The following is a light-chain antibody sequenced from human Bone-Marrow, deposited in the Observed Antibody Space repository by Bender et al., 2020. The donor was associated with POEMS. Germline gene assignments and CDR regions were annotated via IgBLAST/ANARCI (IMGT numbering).Light chain of an antibody. CDR3: QSWDGAAAV. CDR2: QDN. V-gene: IGLV3-1*01. J-gene: IGLJ2*01. Sequence: SYDLTQPPSVSVSPGQTATITCSGDKLGDNYVCWYQQKPGQSPSLVIYQDNRRPSGIPARFSGSNSGNTATLTITGTQAVDEADYYCQSWDGAAAVFGGGTKLTVL. CDR1: KLGDNY.